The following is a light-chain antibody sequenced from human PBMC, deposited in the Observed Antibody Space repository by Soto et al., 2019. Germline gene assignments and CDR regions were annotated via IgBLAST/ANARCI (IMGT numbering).Light chain of an antibody. J-gene: IGKJ1*01. CDR1: QSVTSSF. CDR2: DAS. CDR3: QLYGSSPRT. Sequence: EIVLTQSPGTLSLSPGERATLSCRASQSVTSSFLAWYQQKPGQAPRLLFYDASSRATGIPDRFSGSGSGTDFTLTISRLEPEDFAVYYCQLYGSSPRTFGQGTKVEV. V-gene: IGKV3-20*01.